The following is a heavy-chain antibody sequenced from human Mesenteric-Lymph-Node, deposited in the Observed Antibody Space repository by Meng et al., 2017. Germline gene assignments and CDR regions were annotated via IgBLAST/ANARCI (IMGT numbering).Heavy chain of an antibody. D-gene: IGHD5-18*01. V-gene: IGHV1-2*06. CDR1: GYTFTSYD. CDR3: ARDHGAEDVDTAMANAFDI. CDR2: INPNSGGT. Sequence: ASVKVSCKASGYTFTSYDINWVRQATGQGLEWMGRINPNSGGTNYAQKFQGRVTMTRDTSISTAYMELSRLRSDDTAVYYCARDHGAEDVDTAMANAFDIWGQGTMVTVSS. J-gene: IGHJ3*02.